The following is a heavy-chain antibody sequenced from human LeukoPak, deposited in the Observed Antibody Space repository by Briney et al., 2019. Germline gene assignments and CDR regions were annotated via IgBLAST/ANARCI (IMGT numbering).Heavy chain of an antibody. CDR3: ARDRRYYYGSGSHYTPYFQH. D-gene: IGHD3-10*01. J-gene: IGHJ1*01. Sequence: SETLSLTCAVYGGSFSGYYWSWIRQPPGKGLEWIGEINHSGSTNYNPSLKSRVTISVDTSKNQFSLKLSSVTAADTAVYYCARDRRYYYGSGSHYTPYFQHWGQGTLVTVSS. CDR2: INHSGST. CDR1: GGSFSGYY. V-gene: IGHV4-34*01.